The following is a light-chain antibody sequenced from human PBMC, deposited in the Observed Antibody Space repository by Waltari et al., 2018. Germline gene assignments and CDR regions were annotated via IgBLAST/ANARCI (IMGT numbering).Light chain of an antibody. J-gene: IGKJ5*01. V-gene: IGKV3-15*01. CDR1: QSVSSK. CDR3: QQYNTWPPIT. Sequence: IVMTQSPATLSVSPGERATLACRASQSVSSKLAWYQQKPGQTPRLLLFEASTRPTGIPARFSGSGSGTEFTLSISSLQSEDFAVYYCQQYNTWPPITFGQGTRLEIK. CDR2: EAS.